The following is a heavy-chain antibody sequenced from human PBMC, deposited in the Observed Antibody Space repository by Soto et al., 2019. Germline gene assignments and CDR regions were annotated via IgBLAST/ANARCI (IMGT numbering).Heavy chain of an antibody. J-gene: IGHJ6*02. V-gene: IGHV4-59*01. D-gene: IGHD5-18*01. CDR3: ARARQRDTGRGLDV. CDR1: GDSINNYF. Sequence: QVQLQESGPGLVKPSETMSLTCTISGDSINNYFWNWIRQTPGKGLEWIGYISYSGSTSYNPSLLSRVTISSDASKNHFSRKLRSVTAADTAVYYCARARQRDTGRGLDVWGQGTTVTVSS. CDR2: ISYSGST.